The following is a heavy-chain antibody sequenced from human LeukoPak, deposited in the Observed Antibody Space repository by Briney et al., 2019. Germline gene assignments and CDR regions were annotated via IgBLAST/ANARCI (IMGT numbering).Heavy chain of an antibody. Sequence: ASVEVSCKVSGYTLTELSMHRGRQAPGKGLGWMGGFDPEDGETIYAQKFQGRVTMTEDTSTDTAYMELSSLRSEDTAVYYCATDPLYGDYLSAVYWGQGTLVTVSS. V-gene: IGHV1-24*01. J-gene: IGHJ4*02. D-gene: IGHD4-17*01. CDR1: GYTLTELS. CDR2: FDPEDGET. CDR3: ATDPLYGDYLSAVY.